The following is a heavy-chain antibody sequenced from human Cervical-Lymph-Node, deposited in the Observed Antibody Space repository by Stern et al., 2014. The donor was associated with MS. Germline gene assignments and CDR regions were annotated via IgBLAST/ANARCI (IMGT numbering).Heavy chain of an antibody. CDR1: GYTFIAYY. J-gene: IGHJ6*02. V-gene: IGHV1-2*02. CDR2: INANSGAT. Sequence: VQLGQSGAEVKEPGVSVTVSCKASGYTFIAYYVHWVRQAPGQGLEWMGWINANSGATKYAQKFQGRATMTRDTSLDTVYMELTRLRSDDTAVYYCARSDVVVVPASMVGGMDVWGQGTTVTVSS. D-gene: IGHD2-2*01. CDR3: ARSDVVVVPASMVGGMDV.